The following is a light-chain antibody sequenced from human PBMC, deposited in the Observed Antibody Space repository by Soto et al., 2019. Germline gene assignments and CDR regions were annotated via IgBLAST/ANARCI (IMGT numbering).Light chain of an antibody. CDR2: AAS. Sequence: DIVLTQSPGTLSLSPGERATLSCRASQSVSSHVAWYQQRPGQAPRLLINAASLRATDTPDRISGSGSGTEFTLTISSLQSEDLAVYYCQQYNKWPWTFGQGTKVDIK. J-gene: IGKJ1*01. V-gene: IGKV3-15*01. CDR1: QSVSSH. CDR3: QQYNKWPWT.